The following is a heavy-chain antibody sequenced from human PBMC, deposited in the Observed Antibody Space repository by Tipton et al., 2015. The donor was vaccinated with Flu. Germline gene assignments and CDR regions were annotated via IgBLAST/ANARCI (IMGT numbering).Heavy chain of an antibody. CDR3: AREGHYYGSGSPTDY. CDR2: INPNSGGT. V-gene: IGHV1-2*06. CDR1: GYTFTGYY. D-gene: IGHD3-10*01. Sequence: QLVQSGAEVKKPGASVKVSCKASGYTFTGYYMHWVRQAPGQGLEWMGRINPNSGGTNYAQKFQGRVTMTRDTSISTAYMELSRLRSDDTAVYYCAREGHYYGSGSPTDYWGQGTLVTVSS. J-gene: IGHJ4*02.